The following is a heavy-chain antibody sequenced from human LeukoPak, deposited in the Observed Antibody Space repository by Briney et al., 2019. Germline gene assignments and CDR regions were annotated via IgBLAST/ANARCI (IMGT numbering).Heavy chain of an antibody. Sequence: SVKVSCKASGGTFSSYAISWVRQAPGQGLEWMGRIIPIFGIANYAQKFQGRVTITADKSTSTAYMELSSLRSEDTAVYYCASGGVVITDHSYYYGMDVWGQGTTVTVSS. CDR3: ASGGVVITDHSYYYGMDV. CDR2: IIPIFGIA. J-gene: IGHJ6*02. V-gene: IGHV1-69*04. D-gene: IGHD3-22*01. CDR1: GGTFSSYA.